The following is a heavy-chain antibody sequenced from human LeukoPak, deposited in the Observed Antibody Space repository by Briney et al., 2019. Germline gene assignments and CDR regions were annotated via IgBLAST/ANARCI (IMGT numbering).Heavy chain of an antibody. CDR1: GFTFSNYA. D-gene: IGHD2-2*01. CDR2: ITGSGGGT. CDR3: ARWIDGYCSSTSCHGDYMDV. Sequence: GGSLRLSCAASGFTFSNYAMIWVRQAPGKGLEWLSGITGSGGGTYYADSVKGRFTISRDNAKNSLYLQMNSLRAEDTAVYYCARWIDGYCSSTSCHGDYMDVWGKGTTVTVSS. J-gene: IGHJ6*03. V-gene: IGHV3-23*01.